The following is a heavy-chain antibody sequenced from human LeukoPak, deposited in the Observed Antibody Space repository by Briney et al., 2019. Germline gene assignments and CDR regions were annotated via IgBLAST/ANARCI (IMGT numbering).Heavy chain of an antibody. CDR1: GGSFSGYY. V-gene: IGHV4-34*01. Sequence: PSETLSLTCAVYGGSFSGYYWNWIRQPPGKGLDWIGEINHSGSTNYNPSLKSRVTISVDTSKNQFSLKLSSVTAADTAVYYCARRGSGSYGAKRFDCWGQGTLVTVSS. CDR3: ARRGSGSYGAKRFDC. D-gene: IGHD3-10*01. J-gene: IGHJ4*02. CDR2: INHSGST.